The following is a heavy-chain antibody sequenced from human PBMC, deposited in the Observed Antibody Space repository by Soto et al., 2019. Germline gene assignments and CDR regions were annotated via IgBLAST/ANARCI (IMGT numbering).Heavy chain of an antibody. J-gene: IGHJ5*02. Sequence: ASVKVSCKASGYTFTSYGISWVRQAPGQGLEWMGWISAYNGNTNYAQKLQGRVTMTTDTSTSTAYMELRSLRSDDTAVYYCAGATGDCSSTSCYNWGDPWGQGGVVTVSS. V-gene: IGHV1-18*01. CDR1: GYTFTSYG. CDR3: AGATGDCSSTSCYNWGDP. D-gene: IGHD2-2*02. CDR2: ISAYNGNT.